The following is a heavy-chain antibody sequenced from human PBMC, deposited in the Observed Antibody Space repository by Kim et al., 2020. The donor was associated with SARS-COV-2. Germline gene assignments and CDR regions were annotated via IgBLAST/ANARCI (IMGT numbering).Heavy chain of an antibody. J-gene: IGHJ6*02. Sequence: ASVKVSCKASGYTFTDYNMHWVRQAPGQGLEWMGRIEINSGVPHYAKKFQGSVTVTRDTSIRTGYMELSGLRSDDTAVYFCARGINYGLDVWGQGTTVAVSS. CDR1: GYTFTDYN. V-gene: IGHV1-2*06. CDR3: ARGINYGLDV. D-gene: IGHD3-16*01. CDR2: IEINSGVP.